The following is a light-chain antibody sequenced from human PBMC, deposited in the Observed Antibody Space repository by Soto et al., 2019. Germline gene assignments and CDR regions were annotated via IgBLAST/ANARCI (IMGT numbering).Light chain of an antibody. J-gene: IGKJ5*01. CDR1: QSVNSY. Sequence: EIVLTQSPATLYFSPGERATLACRASQSVNSYLAWYQQEPGQTPRHLIYDASHRATGFPARFSGSGSGTDFALTISSLNPEDCAVYYCQQRTSWTIKFGHGTRLDIK. CDR3: QQRTSWTIK. CDR2: DAS. V-gene: IGKV3-11*01.